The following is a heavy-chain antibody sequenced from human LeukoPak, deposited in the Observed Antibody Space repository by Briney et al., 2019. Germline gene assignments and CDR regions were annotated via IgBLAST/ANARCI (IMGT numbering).Heavy chain of an antibody. CDR2: IYYSGIT. CDR1: GGSMSSYY. D-gene: IGHD2-15*01. Sequence: SETLSLTCTVSGGSMSSYYWSWIRQPPGKGLEWIGYIYYSGITNYNPSLKSRVTILVDTSKNQFSLNLSSVTAADTAVYYCARSRYCSGGSCYLAGWGQGTLVTVSS. CDR3: ARSRYCSGGSCYLAG. J-gene: IGHJ4*02. V-gene: IGHV4-59*01.